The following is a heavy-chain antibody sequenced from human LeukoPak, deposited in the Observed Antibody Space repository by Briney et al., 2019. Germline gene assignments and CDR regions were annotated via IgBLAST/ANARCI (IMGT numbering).Heavy chain of an antibody. CDR1: GFTFSSYA. V-gene: IGHV3-30*01. CDR2: ISYDGSNK. D-gene: IGHD1-14*01. CDR3: ARNSPSPAYYFDY. Sequence: GGSLRLSRAASGFTFSSYAMHWVRQAPGKGLEWVAVISYDGSNKYYADSVKGRFTISRDNSKNTLYLQMNSLRAEDTAVYYCARNSPSPAYYFDYWGQGTLVTVSS. J-gene: IGHJ4*02.